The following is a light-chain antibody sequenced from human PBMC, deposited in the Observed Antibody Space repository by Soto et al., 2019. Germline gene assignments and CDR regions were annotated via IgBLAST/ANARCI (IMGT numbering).Light chain of an antibody. CDR1: QSLLQSDGKTY. CDR2: EVS. Sequence: DIVMTQTPLSLSVTPGQPASISCKSSQSLLQSDGKTYLFWLLQKPGQPPKLLIYEVSKRFSGVPGRFSGSGSGTEFTLKISRVEAEDVGVYYCMQTIQLPITFGQGTRLEIK. CDR3: MQTIQLPIT. J-gene: IGKJ5*01. V-gene: IGKV2D-29*01.